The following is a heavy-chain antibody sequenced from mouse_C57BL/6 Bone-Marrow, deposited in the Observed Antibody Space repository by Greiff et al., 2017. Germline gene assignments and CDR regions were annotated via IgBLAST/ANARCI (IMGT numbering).Heavy chain of an antibody. CDR2: IDPSDSYT. CDR1: GYTFTSYW. V-gene: IGHV1-69*01. Sequence: VQLQQSGAELVMPGASVKLSCKASGYTFTSYWMHWVKQRPGQGLEWIGEIDPSDSYTNYNQKFKGKSTLTVDKSSSTAYMQLSSLTSEDSAVYYCAIIYYDYGYYFDYWGQGTTLTVSS. J-gene: IGHJ2*01. D-gene: IGHD2-4*01. CDR3: AIIYYDYGYYFDY.